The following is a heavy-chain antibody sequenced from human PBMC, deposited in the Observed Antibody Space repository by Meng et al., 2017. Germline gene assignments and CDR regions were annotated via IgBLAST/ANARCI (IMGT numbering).Heavy chain of an antibody. J-gene: IGHJ4*02. Sequence: GESLKISCAASGFTFSSYSMNWVRQAPGKGLEWVSSISSSSSYIYYADSVKGRFTISRENAKNSLYLQMNSLRAEDTAVYYCARELRRDGYRAKFDYWGQGTLVTVSS. V-gene: IGHV3-21*01. CDR3: ARELRRDGYRAKFDY. CDR2: ISSSSSYI. CDR1: GFTFSSYS. D-gene: IGHD5-24*01.